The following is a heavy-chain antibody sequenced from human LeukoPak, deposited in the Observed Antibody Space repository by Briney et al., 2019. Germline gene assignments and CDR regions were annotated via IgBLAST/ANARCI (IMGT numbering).Heavy chain of an antibody. V-gene: IGHV1-2*02. D-gene: IGHD3-10*01. CDR2: INPNSGGT. CDR3: AREWGYGSGSYFDP. CDR1: GYTFSAYY. Sequence: ASVKVSCKPSGYTFSAYYIHWVRQAPGQGLEWMGWINPNSGGTNYAQKFQGRVTMTRDTSISTAYMELSRLRSDDTAVYYCAREWGYGSGSYFDPWGQGTLVTVSS. J-gene: IGHJ5*02.